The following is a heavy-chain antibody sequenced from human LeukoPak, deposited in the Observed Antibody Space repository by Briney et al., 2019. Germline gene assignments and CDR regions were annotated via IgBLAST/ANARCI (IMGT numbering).Heavy chain of an antibody. CDR3: AKDPNGDYVGAFDF. V-gene: IGHV3-23*01. J-gene: IGHJ3*01. Sequence: PGGSLRLSCSASGFNFRSYGMIWVGQAPGKGLDWVSDIKGDGGGAHYADSVKGRFTISRDNSRNTLYLQMNSLRVEDTAIYYCAKDPNGDYVGAFDFWGQGTMVTVSS. CDR1: GFNFRSYG. D-gene: IGHD4-23*01. CDR2: IKGDGGGA.